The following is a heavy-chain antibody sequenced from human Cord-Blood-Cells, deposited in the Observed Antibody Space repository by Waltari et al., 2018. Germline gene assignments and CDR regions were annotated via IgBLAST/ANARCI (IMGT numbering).Heavy chain of an antibody. CDR2: INQDGSEK. Sequence: EVQLVESGGGLVQPGGSLRLSCAASGFTFSSYWMSWVRQAPGKGRGWEDKINQDGSEKCYVDSVKGRVTISRDNAKNSLYLQMNGLRAEDTAVYYCAREGSGYVWGSPARSWGQGTLVTVSS. D-gene: IGHD3-16*01. CDR3: AREGSGYVWGSPARS. V-gene: IGHV3-7*01. CDR1: GFTFSSYW. J-gene: IGHJ5*02.